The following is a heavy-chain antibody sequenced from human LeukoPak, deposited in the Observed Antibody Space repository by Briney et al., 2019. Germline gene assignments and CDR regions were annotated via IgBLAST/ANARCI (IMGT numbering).Heavy chain of an antibody. J-gene: IGHJ4*02. CDR2: ISSDGGST. Sequence: GGSLRLSCAASGFTFDGYAMNWVRQAPGKGLEWVSLISSDGGSTYYADSVKGRFTISRDNSKNSLYLQMNSLRTEDTALYYCAKDLSRYSSSGGYFDYWGQGTLVTVSS. CDR1: GFTFDGYA. V-gene: IGHV3-43*02. D-gene: IGHD6-13*01. CDR3: AKDLSRYSSSGGYFDY.